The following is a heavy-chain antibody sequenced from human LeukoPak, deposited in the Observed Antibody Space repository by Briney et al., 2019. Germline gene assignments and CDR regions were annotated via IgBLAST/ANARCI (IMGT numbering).Heavy chain of an antibody. Sequence: GGSLRLSCVASGFTFRSYWMSWVRQAPGKGLGWVANIKQDETEKYYVDAVKGRFTISRDNAKNSLYLQMNSLRAEDTAVFYCARANGNAFDYWGQGTLVTVSS. D-gene: IGHD4-23*01. CDR1: GFTFRSYW. J-gene: IGHJ4*02. V-gene: IGHV3-7*01. CDR2: IKQDETEK. CDR3: ARANGNAFDY.